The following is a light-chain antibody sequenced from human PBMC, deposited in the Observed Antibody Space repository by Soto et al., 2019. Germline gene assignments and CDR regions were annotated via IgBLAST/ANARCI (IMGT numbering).Light chain of an antibody. J-gene: IGLJ1*01. CDR2: NNN. CDR3: AAWDDSLNGLV. Sequence: QLVLTQPPSASGTPGQRVTISCSGSSSNIGSNTVNWYQQLPGTAPKLLIYNNNQRPSGVPDRFSGSKSGTSASLAISGLQSEAEADYYCAAWDDSLNGLVFGTGTKVTVL. V-gene: IGLV1-44*01. CDR1: SSNIGSNT.